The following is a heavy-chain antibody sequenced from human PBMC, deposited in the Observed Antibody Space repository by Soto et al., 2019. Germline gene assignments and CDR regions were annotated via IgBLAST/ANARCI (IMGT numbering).Heavy chain of an antibody. CDR1: GFTFSFYW. CDR2: INQDGSEI. CDR3: ARDWSYSGFEDF. D-gene: IGHD5-12*01. V-gene: IGHV3-7*03. J-gene: IGHJ4*02. Sequence: PGGSLRLSCEVSGFTFSFYWMSWVRQAPGKGLEWVANINQDGSEINFVDSVKGRFTISRDNAKNLLYLQMNSLRVEDTAVYYRARDWSYSGFEDFWGQGTQVTVSS.